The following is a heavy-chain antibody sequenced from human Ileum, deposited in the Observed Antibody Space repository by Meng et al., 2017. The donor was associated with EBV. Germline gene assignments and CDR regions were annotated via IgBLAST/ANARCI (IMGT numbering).Heavy chain of an antibody. Sequence: QVQLVQYGAEVKKPGASVKVSCKASGYTVTSYGINWVRQAPGQGLEWMGWISAFNGNTDYAQKFQGRVTMTTDTSTTTTYMELRSLRSDDTAVYYCARVVEGATSWLDYWGQGTLVTVSS. D-gene: IGHD1-26*01. CDR2: ISAFNGNT. V-gene: IGHV1-18*01. J-gene: IGHJ4*02. CDR1: GYTVTSYG. CDR3: ARVVEGATSWLDY.